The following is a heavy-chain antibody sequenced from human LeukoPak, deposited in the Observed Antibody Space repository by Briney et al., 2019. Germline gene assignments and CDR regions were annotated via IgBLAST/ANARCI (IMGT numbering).Heavy chain of an antibody. J-gene: IGHJ6*02. D-gene: IGHD2/OR15-2a*01. CDR1: GFTFSTFG. CDR2: ISYDTNDK. V-gene: IGHV3-30*18. CDR3: AKDSLEDFYALRRNYNYYYHGMDV. Sequence: GGSLRLSCAASGFTFSTFGMHWVRQTPGKGLEWVAAISYDTNDKHYSDSVRVRFTISRDNSKNTLYLHMNSLRPEDTAVYYCAKDSLEDFYALRRNYNYYYHGMDVWGQGTTVIVSS.